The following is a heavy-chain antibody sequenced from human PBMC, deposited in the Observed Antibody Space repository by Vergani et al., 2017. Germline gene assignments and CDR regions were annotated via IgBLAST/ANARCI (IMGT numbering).Heavy chain of an antibody. CDR2: FDPEDGET. V-gene: IGHV1-24*01. Sequence: QVQLVQSGSEVRKPGASVKVSCQVSGYTLTELSMHWVRQAPGKGLEWMGGFDPEDGETIYAQKFQGRVTMTEDTSTDTAYMELSSLRSEDTAVYYCATPRLRFSYYYYCGMDVWGQGTTVTVSS. CDR1: GYTLTELS. J-gene: IGHJ6*02. D-gene: IGHD5-12*01. CDR3: ATPRLRFSYYYYCGMDV.